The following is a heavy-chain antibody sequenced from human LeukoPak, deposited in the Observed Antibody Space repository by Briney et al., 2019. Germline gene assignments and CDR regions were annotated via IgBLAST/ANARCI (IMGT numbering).Heavy chain of an antibody. CDR2: ISSSGSTI. D-gene: IGHD3-22*01. CDR3: ARDDRYYYYGMDV. CDR1: GFTFSSYE. J-gene: IGHJ6*02. V-gene: IGHV3-48*03. Sequence: GGSLRLSCAASGFTFSSYETNWVRQAPGKGLEWVSYISSSGSTIYYADSVKGRFTISRDNAKNSLYLQMNSLRAEDTAVYYCARDDRYYYYGMDVWGQGTTVTVSS.